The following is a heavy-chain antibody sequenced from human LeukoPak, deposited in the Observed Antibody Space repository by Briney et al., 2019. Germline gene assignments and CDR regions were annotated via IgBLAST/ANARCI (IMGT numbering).Heavy chain of an antibody. CDR2: ISYDGSNK. V-gene: IGHV3-30*03. Sequence: GRSLRLSCAASGFTFSSYGMHWVRQAPGKGLEWVAVISYDGSNKYYADSVKGRFTISRDNAKNSLYLQMNSLRAEDTAVYYCTRGQTTVTNWGQGTLLTLSS. CDR3: TRGQTTVTN. J-gene: IGHJ4*02. D-gene: IGHD4-17*01. CDR1: GFTFSSYG.